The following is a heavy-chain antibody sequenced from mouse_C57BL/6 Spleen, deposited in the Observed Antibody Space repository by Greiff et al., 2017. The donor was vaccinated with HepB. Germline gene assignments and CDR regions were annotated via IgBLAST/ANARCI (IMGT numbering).Heavy chain of an antibody. D-gene: IGHD1-1*01. CDR3: ARKEDTTVVNWYFDV. CDR2: ISSGSSTI. Sequence: EVQRVESGGGLVKPGGSLKLSCAASGFTFSDYGMHWVRQAPEKGLEWVAYISSGSSTIYYADTVKGRFTISRDNAKNTLFLQMTSLRSEDTAMYYCARKEDTTVVNWYFDVWGTGTTVTVSS. V-gene: IGHV5-17*01. CDR1: GFTFSDYG. J-gene: IGHJ1*03.